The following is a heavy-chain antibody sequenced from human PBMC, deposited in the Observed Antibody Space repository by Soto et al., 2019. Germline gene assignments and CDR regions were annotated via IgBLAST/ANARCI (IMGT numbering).Heavy chain of an antibody. CDR1: GYTFASYA. V-gene: IGHV1-3*01. D-gene: IGHD6-13*01. CDR2: INAGNGNT. J-gene: IGHJ4*02. CDR3: VRGRYSSRFTYFDY. Sequence: ASVKVSCKASGYTFASYAMHWVRQAPGQRLEWMGWINAGNGNTKYSQKFQGRVTITRDTSASTAYMELSSLRSEDTAVYYCVRGRYSSRFTYFDYWGQGTLVTVYS.